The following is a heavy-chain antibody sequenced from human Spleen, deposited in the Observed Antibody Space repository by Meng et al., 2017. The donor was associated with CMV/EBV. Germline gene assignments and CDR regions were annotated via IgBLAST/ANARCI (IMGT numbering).Heavy chain of an antibody. CDR3: AKDAMTMTRGVDYYGMDV. Sequence: GGSLRLSCAASGFTFSNYAMSWVRQAPGKGLEWFSIIYGSGSSTYYADSVKGRFTTSRDNSRNTLYLQMHSLRAEDTAVYYCAKDAMTMTRGVDYYGMDVWGQGTTVTVSS. J-gene: IGHJ6*02. D-gene: IGHD3-10*01. CDR2: IYGSGSST. CDR1: GFTFSNYA. V-gene: IGHV3-23*03.